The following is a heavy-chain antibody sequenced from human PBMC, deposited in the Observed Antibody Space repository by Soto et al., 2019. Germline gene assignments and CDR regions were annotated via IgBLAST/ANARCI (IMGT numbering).Heavy chain of an antibody. V-gene: IGHV3-33*01. CDR3: VREYSTGRYDY. Sequence: QEQLVESGGGVVQPGRSLRLSCAASGFTFSRYGMHWVRQAPGKGLEWVALIWYDGTKKYYADSVKGRFTISRDNSKNTLYLQMNSLRAEETAVYYCVREYSTGRYDYWGQGTPVTVSS. CDR2: IWYDGTKK. D-gene: IGHD2-8*02. CDR1: GFTFSRYG. J-gene: IGHJ4*02.